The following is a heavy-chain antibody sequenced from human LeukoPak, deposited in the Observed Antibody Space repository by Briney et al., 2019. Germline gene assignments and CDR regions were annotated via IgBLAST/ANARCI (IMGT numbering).Heavy chain of an antibody. CDR1: GYTFTGYY. CDR3: AKDTSPPDWFDP. J-gene: IGHJ5*02. V-gene: IGHV1-2*02. D-gene: IGHD2-2*01. Sequence: GASVKVSCKASGYTFTGYYMHWVRQAPGQGLEWMGWINPNSGGTKYAQKFQGRVTMTRDTSISTAYKELSRLRSDDTAVYYCAKDTSPPDWFDPWGQGTLVTVSS. CDR2: INPNSGGT.